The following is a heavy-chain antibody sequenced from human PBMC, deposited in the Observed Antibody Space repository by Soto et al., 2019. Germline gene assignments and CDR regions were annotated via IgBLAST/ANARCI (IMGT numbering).Heavy chain of an antibody. CDR3: ARHHLGGSKAADGGNYQYGLDV. CDR2: IDPSDSYT. Sequence: PGESLKISCKGSGDSFTRYWSSWVRQMPGKGLEWMGRIDPSDSYTNYSPSFQGHVTISADKSISAAYLQWSSLKASDTAMYYCARHHLGGSKAADGGNYQYGLDVWGQGTTVTVSS. J-gene: IGHJ6*02. CDR1: GDSFTRYW. V-gene: IGHV5-10-1*01. D-gene: IGHD6-13*01.